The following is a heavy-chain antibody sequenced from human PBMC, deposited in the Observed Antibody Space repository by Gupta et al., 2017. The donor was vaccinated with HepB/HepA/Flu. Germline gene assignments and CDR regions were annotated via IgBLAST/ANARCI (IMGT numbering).Heavy chain of an antibody. CDR1: GFTVISHY. Sequence: VQLVESGGGLVQPGGSLRLSCAASGFTVISHYMTWVRQAPGKGLVCVSVIYSGSNTYYADSVKGRFTISRDISKNTLYLQMNSLRAEDTAIYYCARGLRNWYFDLWGRGTLVTVSS. J-gene: IGHJ2*01. V-gene: IGHV3-66*01. CDR3: ARGLRNWYFDL. CDR2: IYSGSNT.